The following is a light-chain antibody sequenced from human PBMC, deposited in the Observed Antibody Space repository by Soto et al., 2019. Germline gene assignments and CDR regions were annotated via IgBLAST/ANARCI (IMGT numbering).Light chain of an antibody. CDR1: ESVNSRY. Sequence: EIVLTQSPGTLSLSPGERATLSCRASESVNSRYLSWYRQKPGQAPRLVIYGASIRATGIPDRFSGSGSGTDFTLTISRLEPEDFAMYYCQQYGNSLWTFGQGTKVEIK. V-gene: IGKV3-20*01. CDR3: QQYGNSLWT. J-gene: IGKJ1*01. CDR2: GAS.